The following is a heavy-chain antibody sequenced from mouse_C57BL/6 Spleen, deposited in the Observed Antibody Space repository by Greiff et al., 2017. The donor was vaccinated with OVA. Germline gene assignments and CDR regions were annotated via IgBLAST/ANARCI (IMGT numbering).Heavy chain of an antibody. CDR2: IDPENGDT. V-gene: IGHV14-4*01. CDR3: TTGGGTVLAPFDY. CDR1: GFNIKDDY. D-gene: IGHD1-1*01. Sequence: VQLQQSGAELVRPGASVKLSCTASGFNIKDDYMHWVKQRPEQGLEWIGWIDPENGDTEYASKFQGKATITSKTSSKTAYLQLSSLTSEDTAVSSCTTGGGTVLAPFDYWGQGTTLTVSA. J-gene: IGHJ2*01.